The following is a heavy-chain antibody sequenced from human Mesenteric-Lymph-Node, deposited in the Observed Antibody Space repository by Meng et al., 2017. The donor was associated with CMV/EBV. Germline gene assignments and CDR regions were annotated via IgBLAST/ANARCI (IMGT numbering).Heavy chain of an antibody. CDR1: GFIVSTYS. CDR3: EKGRPLIKNAMDV. V-gene: IGHV3-23*01. CDR2: IGRNDGGR. J-gene: IGHJ6*02. Sequence: GGSLRLSCAPSGFIVSTYSMAWVRQTPGRGLEWVSSIGRNDGGRYYADSVKGRFTISRDISENTLYLQLNSLRVEDTAIYYCEKGRPLIKNAMDVWGQGTTVTVSS. D-gene: IGHD3-10*01.